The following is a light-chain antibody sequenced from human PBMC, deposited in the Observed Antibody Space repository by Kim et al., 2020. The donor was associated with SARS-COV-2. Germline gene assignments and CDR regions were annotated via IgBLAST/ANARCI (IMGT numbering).Light chain of an antibody. CDR1: HSVNSGY. CDR3: QQYANSLT. CDR2: AAS. Sequence: EIVLTQSPGTLSLSPGERATLSCRASHSVNSGYLAWYQQKPGQAPRLLISAASSRATGIPDRFSGIGSGTDFTLTVSRLEPEDFAVYYCQQYANSLTFGGGTKLEI. J-gene: IGKJ4*01. V-gene: IGKV3-20*01.